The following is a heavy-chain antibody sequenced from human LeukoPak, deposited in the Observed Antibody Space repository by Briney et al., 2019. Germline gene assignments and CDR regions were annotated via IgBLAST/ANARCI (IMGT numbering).Heavy chain of an antibody. D-gene: IGHD1-26*01. J-gene: IGHJ4*02. CDR1: GYTFTSYY. Sequence: ASVKVSCKASGYTFTSYYMHWVRQAPGQGLEWMGIINPSGGSTSYAQKFQGRVTMTRDMSTSTVYMELSSPRSEDTAVYYCARVGRELHYFDYRGQGTLVTVSS. CDR3: ARVGRELHYFDY. V-gene: IGHV1-46*01. CDR2: INPSGGST.